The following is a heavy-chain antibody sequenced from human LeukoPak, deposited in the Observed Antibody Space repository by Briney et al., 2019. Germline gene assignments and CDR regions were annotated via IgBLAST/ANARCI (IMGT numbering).Heavy chain of an antibody. J-gene: IGHJ4*02. CDR3: ARDSGSSTSRRDDYFDY. Sequence: PSETLSLTCTVSGGSISSYYWSWIRQPPGKGLEWIGYIYYSGSTNYNPSLKSRVTISVDTSKNQFSLKLSSVTAADTAVYYCARDSGSSTSRRDDYFDYWGQGTLVTVSS. D-gene: IGHD2-2*01. CDR1: GGSISSYY. V-gene: IGHV4-59*12. CDR2: IYYSGST.